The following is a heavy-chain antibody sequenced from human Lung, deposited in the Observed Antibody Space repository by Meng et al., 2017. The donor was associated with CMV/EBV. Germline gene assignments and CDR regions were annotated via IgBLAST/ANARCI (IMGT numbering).Heavy chain of an antibody. J-gene: IGHJ6*02. D-gene: IGHD3-10*01. CDR3: ARDAMVRGVVHLGGGMDV. V-gene: IGHV4-59*11. Sequence: GSLRLXCTVTGGSITSHYWNWIRQPPGKGLEWIGYIYYSGSTNYNPSLKSRVTTSVDTSKNQFSLKLGSVTAADTAVYYCARDAMVRGVVHLGGGMDVWGQGXTVTVSS. CDR1: GGSITSHY. CDR2: IYYSGST.